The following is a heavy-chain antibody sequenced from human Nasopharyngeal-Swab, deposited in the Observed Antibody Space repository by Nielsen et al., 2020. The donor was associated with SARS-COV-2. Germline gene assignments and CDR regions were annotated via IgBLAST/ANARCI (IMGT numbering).Heavy chain of an antibody. CDR2: IYPGDSDT. CDR3: ARQTIYGGNSHDAFDI. D-gene: IGHD4-23*01. Sequence: GESLKISCKGSGYSFTSYWIGWVRQVPGKGLEWMGIIYPGDSDTRYSPSFQGQVTISADKSISTAYLQWSSLKASGTAMYYCARQTIYGGNSHDAFDIWGQGTMVTVSS. CDR1: GYSFTSYW. V-gene: IGHV5-51*01. J-gene: IGHJ3*02.